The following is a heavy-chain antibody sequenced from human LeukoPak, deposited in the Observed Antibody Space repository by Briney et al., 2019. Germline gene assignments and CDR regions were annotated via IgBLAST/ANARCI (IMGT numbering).Heavy chain of an antibody. D-gene: IGHD2-15*01. J-gene: IGHJ4*02. CDR3: ARDLRGGNFDY. CDR1: GFTFSSYA. CDR2: IYSGDSP. Sequence: PGGSLRLSCAGSGFTFSSYAMSWVRQAPGKGLEWVSVIYSGDSPYYADSVKGRFTISRHNSKNTLYLQMNSLRAEDTAVYYCARDLRGGNFDYWGQGTLVTVSS. V-gene: IGHV3-53*04.